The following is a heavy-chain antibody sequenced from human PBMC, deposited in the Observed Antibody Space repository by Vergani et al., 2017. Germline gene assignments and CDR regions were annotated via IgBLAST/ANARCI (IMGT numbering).Heavy chain of an antibody. CDR1: GFTVSSNY. CDR2: IYSGGST. V-gene: IGHV3-66*02. J-gene: IGHJ6*03. Sequence: EVQLVESGGGLVQPGGSLRLSCAASGFTVSSNYMSWVRQAPGKGLEWVSVIYSGGSTYYADSVKGRFTISRDNSKNTLYLQMNSLRAEDTAGYYCARDRYYDFWSRNMDVWGKGTTVTVSS. D-gene: IGHD3-3*01. CDR3: ARDRYYDFWSRNMDV.